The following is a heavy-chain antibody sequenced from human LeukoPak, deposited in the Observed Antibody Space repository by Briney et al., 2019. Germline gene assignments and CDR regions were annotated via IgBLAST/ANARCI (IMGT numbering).Heavy chain of an antibody. V-gene: IGHV4-34*01. D-gene: IGHD4-17*01. CDR2: INHSGST. CDR3: ASITLVTTQGS. CDR1: GGSFSGYY. J-gene: IGHJ4*02. Sequence: PSETLSLTCAVYGGSFSGYYWSWIRQPPGKGLEWIGEINHSGSTNYNPSLKSRVTISLDTSKNQFSLKLSSVTAADTAVYYCASITLVTTQGSWGQGTLVTVSS.